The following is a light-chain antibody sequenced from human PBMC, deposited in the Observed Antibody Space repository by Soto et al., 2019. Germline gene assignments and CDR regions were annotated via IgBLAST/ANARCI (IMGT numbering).Light chain of an antibody. CDR3: QQYYSYPRVT. Sequence: AIRMTQSPSSFSASTGDRVTITCRASQGISSYLAWYQQKPGKAPKLLIYAASTLQSGVPSRFSGSGSGTDFTLTISCLQSEDFATHYCQQYYSYPRVTFGGGTKVEIK. CDR2: AAS. CDR1: QGISSY. J-gene: IGKJ4*01. V-gene: IGKV1-8*01.